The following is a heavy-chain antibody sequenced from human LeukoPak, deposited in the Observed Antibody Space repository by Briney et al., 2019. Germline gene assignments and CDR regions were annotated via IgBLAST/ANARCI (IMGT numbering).Heavy chain of an antibody. V-gene: IGHV1-46*01. CDR2: INLIGGLT. CDR3: ARQQGIQYLNFDY. D-gene: IGHD5-24*01. J-gene: IGHJ4*02. Sequence: GASVKVSCKASGYTFTSYYMHWVRQAPGQGLEWMGIINLIGGLTHYAPKFQGRVTMTRDTSTSTVYMELSSLGSEDTAVYYCARQQGIQYLNFDYWGQGALVTVSS. CDR1: GYTFTSYY.